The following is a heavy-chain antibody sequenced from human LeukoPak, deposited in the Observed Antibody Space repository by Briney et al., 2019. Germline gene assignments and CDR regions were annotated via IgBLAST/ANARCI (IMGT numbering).Heavy chain of an antibody. CDR2: MNPNSGNT. D-gene: IGHD3-16*02. V-gene: IGHV1-8*01. Sequence: ASVKVSCKASGYTFTSYDINWVRQATGQGLEWMGWMNPNSGNTGYAQKFQGRVTMTRNTSISTAYMELSSLRSEDTAVYYCARTGVPYDYVWGSYRIGYYYMDVWGKGTTVTISS. CDR3: ARTGVPYDYVWGSYRIGYYYMDV. CDR1: GYTFTSYD. J-gene: IGHJ6*03.